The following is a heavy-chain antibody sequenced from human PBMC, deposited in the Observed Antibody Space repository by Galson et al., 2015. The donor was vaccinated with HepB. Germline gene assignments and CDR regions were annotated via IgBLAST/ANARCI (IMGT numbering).Heavy chain of an antibody. CDR1: GFTFSSYA. D-gene: IGHD6-19*01. Sequence: SLRLSCAASGFTFSSYAMHWVRQAPGKGLEYVSATSSNGGSTYYADSVKGRFTISRDNSKNTLYLQMSSLRAEDTAVYYCVKEAVAGTVVNFQHWGQGTLVTVSS. CDR3: VKEAVAGTVVNFQH. V-gene: IGHV3-64D*06. CDR2: TSSNGGST. J-gene: IGHJ1*01.